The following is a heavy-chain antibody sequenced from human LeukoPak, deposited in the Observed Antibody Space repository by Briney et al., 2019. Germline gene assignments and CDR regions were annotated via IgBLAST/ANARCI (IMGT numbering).Heavy chain of an antibody. Sequence: GGSLRLSCAASGLTFSSYSMNWVRQAPGKGLEWVSSISSSSSSYIYYADSVKGRFTISRDNAKNSLYLQMNSLRAEDTAVYYCARDAHVLLWFGELNWFDPWGQGTLVTVSS. CDR3: ARDAHVLLWFGELNWFDP. D-gene: IGHD3-10*01. CDR1: GLTFSSYS. V-gene: IGHV3-21*01. J-gene: IGHJ5*02. CDR2: ISSSSSSYI.